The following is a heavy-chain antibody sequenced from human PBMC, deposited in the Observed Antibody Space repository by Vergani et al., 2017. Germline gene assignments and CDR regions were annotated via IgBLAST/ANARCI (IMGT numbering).Heavy chain of an antibody. Sequence: QVQLVESGGGVVQPGRSLRLSCAASGFTFSSYGMHWVRQAPGKGLEWVAVISYDGSNKYYADSVKGRFTISRDNSKNTLYLQMNSLRAEDTAVYYCAREWMATPFDYWGQGTLVTVSS. D-gene: IGHD5-24*01. CDR3: AREWMATPFDY. V-gene: IGHV3-30*03. J-gene: IGHJ4*02. CDR2: ISYDGSNK. CDR1: GFTFSSYG.